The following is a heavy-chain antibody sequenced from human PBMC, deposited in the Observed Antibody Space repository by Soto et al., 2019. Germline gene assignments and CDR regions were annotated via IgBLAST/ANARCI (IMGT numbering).Heavy chain of an antibody. D-gene: IGHD3-10*01. CDR3: ARGGGITVVRGAVDY. CDR1: GYSISSGYF. Sequence: SETLSLTCAVSGYSISSGYFWGWVRQPPGKGLEWIGTIYHSGSTYYNPSLKSRVTISVDTSKNQFSLRLTSVTAADTAVYYCARGGGITVVRGAVDYWGQGTLVTVSS. CDR2: IYHSGST. V-gene: IGHV4-38-2*01. J-gene: IGHJ4*02.